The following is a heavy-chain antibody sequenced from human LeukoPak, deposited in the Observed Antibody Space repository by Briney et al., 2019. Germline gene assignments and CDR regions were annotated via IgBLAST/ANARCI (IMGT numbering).Heavy chain of an antibody. J-gene: IGHJ4*02. D-gene: IGHD5-24*01. CDR1: GFTFSTYA. CDR3: ARGEEKATITGLDS. Sequence: GGSLRLSCAASGFTFSTYAMNWVRQAPGEGLKWVSCITGDSAYIYYADSVKGRFTISRDNAENSLYLQMNGLRAEDTAVYFCARGEEKATITGLDSWGQGTLVTVSS. V-gene: IGHV3-21*01. CDR2: ITGDSAYI.